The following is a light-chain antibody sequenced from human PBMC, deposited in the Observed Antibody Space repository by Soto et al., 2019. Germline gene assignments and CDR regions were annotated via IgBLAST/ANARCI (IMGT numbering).Light chain of an antibody. CDR2: KAS. J-gene: IGKJ5*01. CDR1: QSISSW. V-gene: IGKV1-5*03. CDR3: QQYNSWIT. Sequence: DIQMTQSPSTLSASVGDRVTITCRASQSISSWLAWYQQKPGKAPKLLIYKASSLESGVPSRFSGSGSGTEFTLTISSLQPDDFATYYCQQYNSWITFGQRTRLEIK.